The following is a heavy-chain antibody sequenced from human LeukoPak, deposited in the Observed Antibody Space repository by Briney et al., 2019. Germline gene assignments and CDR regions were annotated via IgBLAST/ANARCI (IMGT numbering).Heavy chain of an antibody. Sequence: GGSLRLSCAASGFTVSSNYMNWVRQAPGKGLEWVSIIYSNDNTYYADSVKGRFTISRDNAENSLYLQMNSLRAEDTAIYYCARGRLITGTTKLDYWGQGTLVTVSS. CDR1: GFTVSSNY. CDR3: ARGRLITGTTKLDY. CDR2: IYSNDNT. J-gene: IGHJ4*02. D-gene: IGHD1-7*01. V-gene: IGHV3-66*01.